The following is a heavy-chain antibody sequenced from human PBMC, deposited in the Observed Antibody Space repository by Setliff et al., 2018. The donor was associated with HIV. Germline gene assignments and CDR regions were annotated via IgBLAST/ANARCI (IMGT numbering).Heavy chain of an antibody. CDR3: AKTIGRYFDIFDN. CDR1: GASINSGSHN. CDR2: LHYTGTT. V-gene: IGHV4-39*01. Sequence: PSETLSLTCTVSGASINSGSHNWGWIRQPPGKGLEWIATLHYTGTTYYNPSLKSRVTTSVDTPKNQFSLKLNSVTAADTAVYYCAKTIGRYFDIFDNWGQGTLVTV. J-gene: IGHJ4*02. D-gene: IGHD3-9*01.